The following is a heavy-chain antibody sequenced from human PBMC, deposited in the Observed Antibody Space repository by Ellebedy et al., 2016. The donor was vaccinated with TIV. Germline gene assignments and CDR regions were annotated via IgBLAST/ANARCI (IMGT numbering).Heavy chain of an antibody. CDR2: INPNSGGT. J-gene: IGHJ4*02. V-gene: IGHV1-2*02. Sequence: AASVKVSCKASGYTFTGYYMHWVRQAPGQGLEWMGWINPNSGGTNYAQKFQGRVTMTRDTSISTAYMELSRLRSDDTAVYYCARVIMVRGVIIGNFDYWGQGTLVTVSS. D-gene: IGHD3-10*01. CDR3: ARVIMVRGVIIGNFDY. CDR1: GYTFTGYY.